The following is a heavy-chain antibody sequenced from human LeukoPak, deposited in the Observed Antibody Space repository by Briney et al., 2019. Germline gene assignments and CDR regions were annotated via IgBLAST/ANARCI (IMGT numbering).Heavy chain of an antibody. CDR3: AKGGGGVLAS. D-gene: IGHD3-16*01. Sequence: GGSLRLSCEGSEFSFSSYWMSWVRQAPGKGLEWVAKIKQDGSGKYYVDSVKGRFTISRDNSKNTLFLQMNSLKADDTAVYYCAKGGGGVLASWGQGTLVTVSS. CDR2: IKQDGSGK. V-gene: IGHV3-7*03. CDR1: EFSFSSYW. J-gene: IGHJ4*02.